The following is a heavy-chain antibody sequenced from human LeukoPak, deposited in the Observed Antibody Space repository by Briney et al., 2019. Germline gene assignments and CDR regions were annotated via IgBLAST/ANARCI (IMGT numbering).Heavy chain of an antibody. D-gene: IGHD3-22*01. Sequence: GGSLRLSCAASGFTFSSYAMHWVRQAPGKGLEWVAVISYDGSNKYYADSVKGRFTISRDNSKNTLYLQMNSLRAEDTAVYYCARAPTTYYYDSSGYYRGGESDAFDIWGQGTMVTVSS. CDR2: ISYDGSNK. J-gene: IGHJ3*02. V-gene: IGHV3-30*04. CDR3: ARAPTTYYYDSSGYYRGGESDAFDI. CDR1: GFTFSSYA.